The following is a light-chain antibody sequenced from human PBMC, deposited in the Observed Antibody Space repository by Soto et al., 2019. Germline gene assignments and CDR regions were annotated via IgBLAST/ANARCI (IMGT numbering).Light chain of an antibody. J-gene: IGKJ2*01. CDR2: ATS. CDR3: HQYATSPFT. Sequence: IVLTQSPGTLSLSPGERATVSCRASETIGRAYFAWYQHRPGRTPRLVLSATSNRAAGIPDRFGGSGSGADFTLTISGVEPEDFAVYYCHQYATSPFTFRQGTKLEI. CDR1: ETIGRAY. V-gene: IGKV3-20*01.